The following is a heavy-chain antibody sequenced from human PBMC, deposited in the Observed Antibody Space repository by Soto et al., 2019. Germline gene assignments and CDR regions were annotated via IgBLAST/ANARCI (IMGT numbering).Heavy chain of an antibody. CDR2: IYWDDEQ. V-gene: IGHV2-5*02. D-gene: IGHD3-9*01. CDR1: GFSLSTSGVG. Sequence: QITLKESGPTLVKPTHTLTLTCTFSGFSLSTSGVGVAWIRQPPGKALEWLALIYWDDEQRYSPSLTTRLTITKATSKTQVVLTTTNMYPVDTATYYCAHGDLWLHFFDYCGQGTLVTVSS. J-gene: IGHJ4*02. CDR3: AHGDLWLHFFDY.